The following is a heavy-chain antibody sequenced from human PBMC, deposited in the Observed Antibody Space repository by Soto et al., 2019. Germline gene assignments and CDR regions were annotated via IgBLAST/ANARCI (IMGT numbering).Heavy chain of an antibody. V-gene: IGHV3-23*01. CDR2: ISGGGSGA. Sequence: EVQLLESGGGLVQPGGSLRLSCTASGFTFSDHAMTWVRQAPGKGLEWLSGISGGGSGAYYADSVKGRFTVSRANSNNTLFLQMDSLIVEETAVFYCAIDLWWYTHWGQGTLVTVSS. J-gene: IGHJ4*02. CDR3: AIDLWWYTH. D-gene: IGHD2-15*01. CDR1: GFTFSDHA.